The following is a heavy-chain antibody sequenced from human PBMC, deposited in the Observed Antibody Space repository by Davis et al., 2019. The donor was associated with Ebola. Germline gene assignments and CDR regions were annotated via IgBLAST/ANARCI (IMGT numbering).Heavy chain of an antibody. V-gene: IGHV3-48*03. D-gene: IGHD3-10*01. CDR1: GFTFSSYE. J-gene: IGHJ4*02. Sequence: PGGSLRLSCAASGFTFSSYEMNWVRQAPGKGLEWVSYISSSGSTIYYADSVKGRFTISRDNAKNSLYLQMNSLRAEDTAVYYCARDAGDRAVDYWGQGALVTVSS. CDR2: ISSSGSTI. CDR3: ARDAGDRAVDY.